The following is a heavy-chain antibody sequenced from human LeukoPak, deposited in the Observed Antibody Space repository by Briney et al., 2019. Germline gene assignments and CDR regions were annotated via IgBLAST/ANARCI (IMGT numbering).Heavy chain of an antibody. V-gene: IGHV3-11*05. CDR1: RFTFSDYY. J-gene: IGHJ4*02. D-gene: IGHD4-17*01. Sequence: GGSLRLSCAASRFTFSDYYMSWIRQVAGNGLEWVSQISTSTYTNYAESVKGRFTISRDNAKTPLYLQMNSLRAEDTAVYYCARESDYKFEYWGQGTLVTVSS. CDR3: ARESDYKFEY. CDR2: ISTSTYT.